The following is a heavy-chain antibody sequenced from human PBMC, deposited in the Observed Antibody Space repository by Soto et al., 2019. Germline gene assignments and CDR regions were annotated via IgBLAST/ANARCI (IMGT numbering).Heavy chain of an antibody. Sequence: PGESLKISCKGSGYSFTSYWIGWVRQMPGKGLEWMGIIYPGDSDTRYSPSFQGQVTISADKSISTAYLQWSSLKASDTAMYYCSSIGGWDCYSPPCAFDIWGQGTMVTVSS. V-gene: IGHV5-51*01. CDR2: IYPGDSDT. J-gene: IGHJ3*02. D-gene: IGHD2-21*02. CDR1: GYSFTSYW. CDR3: SSIGGWDCYSPPCAFDI.